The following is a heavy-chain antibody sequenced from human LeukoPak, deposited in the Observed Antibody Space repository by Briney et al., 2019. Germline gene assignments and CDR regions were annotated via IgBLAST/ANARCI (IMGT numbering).Heavy chain of an antibody. Sequence: SSETLYLTCTVSGGSVSSGSYYWSWIRQPPGKGLEWIGYIYYSGSTNYNPSLKSRVTISVDTSKNQFSLKLSSVTAADTAVYYCAREGAAEDYWGQGTLVTVSS. CDR2: IYYSGST. CDR3: AREGAAEDY. CDR1: GGSVSSGSYY. D-gene: IGHD6-13*01. J-gene: IGHJ4*02. V-gene: IGHV4-61*01.